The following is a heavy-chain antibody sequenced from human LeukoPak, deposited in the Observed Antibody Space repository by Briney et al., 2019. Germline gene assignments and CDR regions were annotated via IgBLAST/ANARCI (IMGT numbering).Heavy chain of an antibody. V-gene: IGHV4-4*07. CDR2: MSTTRGT. Sequence: SETLSLTCTVSGGSISAFYWSWIRQPAGKGLEWIGRMSTTRGTHYNPSLRSRITMSLDTSTNQFSLKLRSVTAADTAVYYCARDESITWDPPFDFWGQGALVIVSS. CDR1: GGSISAFY. D-gene: IGHD1-26*01. J-gene: IGHJ4*02. CDR3: ARDESITWDPPFDF.